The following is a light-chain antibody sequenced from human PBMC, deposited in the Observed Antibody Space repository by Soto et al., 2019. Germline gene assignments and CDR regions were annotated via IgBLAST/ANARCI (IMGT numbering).Light chain of an antibody. CDR3: QQYDNLPT. J-gene: IGKJ5*01. Sequence: DMEMAQSPYCVSPAVGDRVTITCQASQNINNYLNWYQQKPGRAPKLLIYDASNLEAGVPSRFRGSGSGADFTFILSRLQPEDIATYYCQQYDNLPTSGPGTRLEIK. CDR2: DAS. V-gene: IGKV1-33*01. CDR1: QNINNY.